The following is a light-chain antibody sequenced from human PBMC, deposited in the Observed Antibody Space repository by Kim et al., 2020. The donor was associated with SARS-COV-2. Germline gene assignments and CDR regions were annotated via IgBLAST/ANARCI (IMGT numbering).Light chain of an antibody. Sequence: SASFGERATITCRASQDLNNFLTWCHQKPGKAPTLMIYGASTLESGVPSRFSGSVSGTDFTLTIRSLQSEYFATYYCQQSHSFPYTFGQGTKLEI. CDR1: QDLNNF. CDR2: GAS. V-gene: IGKV1-9*01. CDR3: QQSHSFPYT. J-gene: IGKJ2*01.